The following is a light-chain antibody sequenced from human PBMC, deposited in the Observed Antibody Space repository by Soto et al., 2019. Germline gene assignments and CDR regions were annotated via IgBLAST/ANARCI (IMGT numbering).Light chain of an antibody. CDR3: QQYNNWPPVT. V-gene: IGKV3-15*01. CDR2: GAS. J-gene: IGKJ4*01. CDR1: QXXXSX. Sequence: EIVMTQSPATLSVXXGXXXXLXXXASQXXXSXXAWYQQKPGQAPRLLIYGASTRATGIPARFSGSGSGTEFTLTISSLQSEDFAVYXCQQYNNWPPVTFGGGTKVEIK.